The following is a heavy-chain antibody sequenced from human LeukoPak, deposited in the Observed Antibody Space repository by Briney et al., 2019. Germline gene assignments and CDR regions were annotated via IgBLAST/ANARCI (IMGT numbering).Heavy chain of an antibody. CDR3: ARMTTQWYFDL. D-gene: IGHD1-14*01. Sequence: SGPTLVNPTQTLTVTCTFSGFSLSTSGVGEGCIRQPPGKALEWLALIHWDDDKRYSPSLKSRLTITKDTSKNQVVLTMTNMDPVDTATYYCARMTTQWYFDLWGRGTLVTVSS. CDR1: GFSLSTSGVG. CDR2: IHWDDDK. V-gene: IGHV2-5*02. J-gene: IGHJ2*01.